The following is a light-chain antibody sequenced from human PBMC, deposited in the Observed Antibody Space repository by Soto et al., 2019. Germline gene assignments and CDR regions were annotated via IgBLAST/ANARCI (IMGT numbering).Light chain of an antibody. CDR3: QSSDDCLSVHYC. V-gene: IGLV1-40*01. J-gene: IGLJ1*01. Sequence: QAVVTQPPSVSGAPGQRVTISCTGSSSNIGSTDDVQWYQQLPGTAPKLLIHGNTNRPSGVPDRSSGSKSGTSASLAITGLQAMDGSDYYCQSSDDCLSVHYCFGTGTKLTGL. CDR2: GNT. CDR1: SSNIGSTDD.